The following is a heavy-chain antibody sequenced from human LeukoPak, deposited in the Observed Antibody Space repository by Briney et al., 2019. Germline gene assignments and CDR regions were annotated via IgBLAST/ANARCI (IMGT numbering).Heavy chain of an antibody. D-gene: IGHD6-6*01. CDR1: GGSFSGYY. CDR3: ARVAVEYSSWYYTAGCFDP. Sequence: KPSETLSLTCAVYGGSFSGYYWSWIRQPPGKGLEWIGEINHSGSTNYNPSLKSRVTISVDTSKNQFSLKLSSVTAADTAVYYCARVAVEYSSWYYTAGCFDPWGQGTLVTVSS. J-gene: IGHJ5*02. CDR2: INHSGST. V-gene: IGHV4-34*01.